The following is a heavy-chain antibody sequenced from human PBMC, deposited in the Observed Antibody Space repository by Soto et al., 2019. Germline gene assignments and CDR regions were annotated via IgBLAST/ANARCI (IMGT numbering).Heavy chain of an antibody. D-gene: IGHD6-19*01. J-gene: IGHJ4*02. V-gene: IGHV1-69*06. CDR2: ILPVSGKV. CDR3: ARLYTTGWYFPGAEY. CDR1: EVTFSDYI. Sequence: QVRLEQSGAEVKKPGSSVKVSCKASEVTFSDYIISWVRQAPGQGLEWLGGILPVSGKVNYGQKFQGRVTITADTSTTTAYLELSSLTSGDTAVYFCARLYTTGWYFPGAEYWGQGTLVTVSS.